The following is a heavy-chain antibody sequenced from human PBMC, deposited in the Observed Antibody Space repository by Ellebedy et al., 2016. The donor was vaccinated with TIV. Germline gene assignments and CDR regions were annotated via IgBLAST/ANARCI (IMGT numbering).Heavy chain of an antibody. V-gene: IGHV1-18*01. CDR3: TAPFDCGGDCTVGMDV. CDR1: GYTFTSYG. Sequence: AASVKVSCKASGYTFTSYGISWVRRAPAQGLEWMGWFSAYSGNTNYAQKFQERVTITRDMSTSTAYMELSSLRSEDTAVYYCTAPFDCGGDCTVGMDVWGQGTTVTVSS. D-gene: IGHD2-21*02. J-gene: IGHJ6*02. CDR2: FSAYSGNT.